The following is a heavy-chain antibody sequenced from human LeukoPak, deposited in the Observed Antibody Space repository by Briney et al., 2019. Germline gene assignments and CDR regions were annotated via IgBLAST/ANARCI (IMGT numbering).Heavy chain of an antibody. D-gene: IGHD1-26*01. J-gene: IGHJ4*02. CDR2: IYYSGST. V-gene: IGHV4-59*01. CDR1: GASISSYY. CDR3: ARGEAGTTTDFDY. Sequence: SETLSLTCTVSGASISSYYWSWIRQPPGKGLEWIGCIYYSGSTNYNPSLKSRVTISLDTSKNQFSLKLSSVTAADTAVYYCARGEAGTTTDFDYWGQGTLVTVSS.